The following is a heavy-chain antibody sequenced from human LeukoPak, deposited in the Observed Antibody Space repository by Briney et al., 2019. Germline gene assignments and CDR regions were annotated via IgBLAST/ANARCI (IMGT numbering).Heavy chain of an antibody. CDR2: IKEDGSEK. V-gene: IGHV3-7*03. CDR1: GFTSSNYW. J-gene: IGHJ4*02. D-gene: IGHD3-22*01. CDR3: ARGEYYYDGGY. Sequence: RPGGSLRLSCVVSGFTSSNYWMSWVRQAPGKGLEWVANIKEDGSEKYYVDSVKGRFTISRDNAKNSLYLQMNSLRAGDTAVYYCARGEYYYDGGYWGQGTLVTVSS.